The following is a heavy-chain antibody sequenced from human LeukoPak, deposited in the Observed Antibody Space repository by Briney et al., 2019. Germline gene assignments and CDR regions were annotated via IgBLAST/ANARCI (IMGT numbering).Heavy chain of an antibody. CDR1: GGSISSGDYY. V-gene: IGHV4-30-4*01. CDR2: IYYSGST. CDR3: ARDRIGCSSTSCYSGVTYYYYYGMDV. Sequence: SQTLSLTCTVSGGSISSGDYYWSWIRQPPGKGLEWIGYIYYSGSTYYNPSLKSRVTISVDTSKNQFSLKLSSVTAADTAVYYCARDRIGCSSTSCYSGVTYYYYYGMDVWGQGTTVTDSS. J-gene: IGHJ6*02. D-gene: IGHD2-2*01.